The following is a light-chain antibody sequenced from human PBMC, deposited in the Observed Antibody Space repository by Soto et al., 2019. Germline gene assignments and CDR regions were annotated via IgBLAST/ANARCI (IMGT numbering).Light chain of an antibody. J-gene: IGLJ2*01. CDR1: SGHNSYV. CDR2: LNSDGSH. Sequence: QSVLTQSPSASASLGASVKLTCTLSSGHNSYVIAWHQQQPEKGPRYLMKLNSDGSHTKGDGIPDRFSGSSSGAERYLTISSLQSEDEADYYCQTWGTGIVVFGGGTKLTVL. V-gene: IGLV4-69*01. CDR3: QTWGTGIVV.